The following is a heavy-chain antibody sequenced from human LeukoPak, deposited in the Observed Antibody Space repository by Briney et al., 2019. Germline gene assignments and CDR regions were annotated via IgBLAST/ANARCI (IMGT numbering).Heavy chain of an antibody. Sequence: GGSLRLSCAASGFTFSSYWMHWVRQAPGKGLVWVSRINTDGSSTSYADSVEGRFTISRDNAKNTLYLQMNSLRAEDTAVYYCAKLSFVYYFDNSGYSHGAFDIWGQGTMVTVSS. CDR1: GFTFSSYW. V-gene: IGHV3-74*01. J-gene: IGHJ3*02. CDR2: INTDGSST. CDR3: AKLSFVYYFDNSGYSHGAFDI. D-gene: IGHD3-22*01.